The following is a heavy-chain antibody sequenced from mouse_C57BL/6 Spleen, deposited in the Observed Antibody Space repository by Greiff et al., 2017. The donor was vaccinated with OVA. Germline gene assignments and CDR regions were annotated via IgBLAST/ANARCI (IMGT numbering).Heavy chain of an antibody. CDR1: GYSITSGYY. CDR2: ISYDGSN. J-gene: IGHJ4*01. Sequence: ESGPGLVKPSQSLSLTCSVTGYSITSGYYWNWIRQFPGNKLEWMGYISYDGSNNYNPSLKNRISITRYTSKNQFFLKLNSVTTEDTATYYCARAYGSSLYYYAMDYWGQGTSVTVSS. CDR3: ARAYGSSLYYYAMDY. D-gene: IGHD1-1*01. V-gene: IGHV3-6*01.